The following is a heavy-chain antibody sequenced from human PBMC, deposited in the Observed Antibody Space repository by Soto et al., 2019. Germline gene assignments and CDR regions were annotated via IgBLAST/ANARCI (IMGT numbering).Heavy chain of an antibody. CDR2: ISYDGSNK. CDR1: GFTFSSYA. J-gene: IGHJ6*02. D-gene: IGHD1-1*01. CDR3: ARAPMEYYYGMDV. V-gene: IGHV3-30-3*01. Sequence: GGSLRFSCAASGFTFSSYAMHWVRQAPGKGLEWVAVISYDGSNKYYADSVKGRFTISRDNSKNTLYLQMNSLRAEDTAVYYCARAPMEYYYGMDVWGQGTTVTVSS.